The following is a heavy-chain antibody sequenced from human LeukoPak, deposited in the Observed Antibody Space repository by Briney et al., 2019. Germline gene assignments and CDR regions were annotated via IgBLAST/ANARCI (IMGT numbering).Heavy chain of an antibody. D-gene: IGHD2-21*02. CDR2: IYHSGST. V-gene: IGHV4-30-2*01. CDR1: GGSISSGGYS. CDR3: ARAFTVTADWYFDL. Sequence: SQTLSLTCAVSGGSISSGGYSWSWIRQPPGKGLEWIGYIYHSGSTYYNPSLKSRVTISVDRSKNQFSLKLSSVTAADTAVYYCARAFTVTADWYFDLWGRGTLVTVSS. J-gene: IGHJ2*01.